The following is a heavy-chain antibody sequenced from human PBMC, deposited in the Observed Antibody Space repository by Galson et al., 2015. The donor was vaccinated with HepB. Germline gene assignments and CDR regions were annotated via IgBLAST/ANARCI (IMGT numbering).Heavy chain of an antibody. D-gene: IGHD2-8*01. CDR1: GFTFSGSA. Sequence: SLRLSCAASGFTFSGSAIHWVRQTSGKGLEWVGRIGSKANNYATAYAASVKGGFTISRDDSKNTVSLQMTSLTAEDSAVYFCATTKFGNGAYRTFEIWGPGTLVTVSS. V-gene: IGHV3-73*01. CDR2: IGSKANNYAT. J-gene: IGHJ3*02. CDR3: ATTKFGNGAYRTFEI.